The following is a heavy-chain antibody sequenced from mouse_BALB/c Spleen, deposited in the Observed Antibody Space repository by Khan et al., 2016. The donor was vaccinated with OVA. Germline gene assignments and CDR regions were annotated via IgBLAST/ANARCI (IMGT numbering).Heavy chain of an antibody. J-gene: IGHJ4*01. CDR1: GHTFTNFG. Sequence: QVQLQQSGPELKKPGETVKISCKASGHTFTNFGMNWVKQAPGKGLKWMGWINTYTGEPTYADDFNGRFAFSLEASASTADLQINNLTNEDTATYFCARPPYFSYAMDNWGQGTSVTVSS. CDR3: ARPPYFSYAMDN. V-gene: IGHV9-3-1*01. CDR2: INTYTGEP. D-gene: IGHD2-10*01.